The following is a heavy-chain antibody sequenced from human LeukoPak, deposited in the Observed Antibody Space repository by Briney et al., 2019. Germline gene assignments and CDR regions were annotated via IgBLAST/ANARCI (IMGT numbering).Heavy chain of an antibody. J-gene: IGHJ4*02. D-gene: IGHD3-3*01. CDR1: GGSISSYY. Sequence: PSETLSLTCTVSGGSISSYYWSWIRQPPGKGLEWIGYIYYSGSTNYNPSLKSRVTISVDTSKNQFSLKLSSVTAADTAVYYCARHPRGYDFWSGRFGYYFDYWGQGTLVTVSS. CDR3: ARHPRGYDFWSGRFGYYFDY. CDR2: IYYSGST. V-gene: IGHV4-59*08.